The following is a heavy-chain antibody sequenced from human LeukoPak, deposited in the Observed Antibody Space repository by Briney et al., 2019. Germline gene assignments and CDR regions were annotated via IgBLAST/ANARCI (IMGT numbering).Heavy chain of an antibody. CDR2: IYPGDSDT. CDR1: GSIFTSYW. D-gene: IGHD1-26*01. CDR3: ASVGATNKSNWFDP. Sequence: GASLQISGKGSGSIFTSYWIGWGRPLPGKGLEWMGIIYPGDSDTTYSPSSQGQVTISADKSISTAYLQWSSLKAPDTAMYYSASVGATNKSNWFDPWSQATLETVSS. V-gene: IGHV5-51*01. J-gene: IGHJ5*02.